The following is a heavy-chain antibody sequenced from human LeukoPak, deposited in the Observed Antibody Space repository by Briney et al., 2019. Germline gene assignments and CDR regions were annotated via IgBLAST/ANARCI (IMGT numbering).Heavy chain of an antibody. D-gene: IGHD2-2*03. CDR3: ATLGYCTSTSCSLVH. CDR1: GFPFSSYV. V-gene: IGHV3-23*01. Sequence: GGSLRLSCAASGFPFSSYVMGWVRQAPGKRLEWVSTISDSIGSTYYADSVKGRFTISRDNSKNTLYLQMNSLRAEDTAVYYCATLGYCTSTSCSLVHWGQGTLVTVSS. J-gene: IGHJ4*02. CDR2: ISDSIGST.